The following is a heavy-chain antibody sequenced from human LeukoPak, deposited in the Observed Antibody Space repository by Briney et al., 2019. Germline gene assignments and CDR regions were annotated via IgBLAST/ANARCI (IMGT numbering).Heavy chain of an antibody. Sequence: GGSLRLSCAASGFTFSSYAMSWVRQAPGKGLEWVSAISGSGGSTYYADSVKGRFTISRDNSKNTLYLQMNSLRAEDTAVYYCAKDSNVDIVATIWVYYYGMDVWGQGTTVTVSS. CDR2: ISGSGGST. CDR1: GFTFSSYA. D-gene: IGHD5-12*01. CDR3: AKDSNVDIVATIWVYYYGMDV. J-gene: IGHJ6*02. V-gene: IGHV3-23*01.